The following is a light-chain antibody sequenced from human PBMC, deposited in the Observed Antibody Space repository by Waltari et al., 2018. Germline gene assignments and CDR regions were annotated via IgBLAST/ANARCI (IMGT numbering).Light chain of an antibody. CDR1: RNDVGGYNS. CDR3: SSQSSNDVVL. CDR2: DVS. V-gene: IGLV2-14*01. J-gene: IGLJ2*01. Sequence: QSALTQPASVSGSPGQSVTLLCAGTRNDVGGYNSVSWYQEYPGQAPRVIIYDVSDRPSGVSDRFSGSKSGNTASLTISGLQAEDEADYYCSSQSSNDVVLFGGGTKLTVL.